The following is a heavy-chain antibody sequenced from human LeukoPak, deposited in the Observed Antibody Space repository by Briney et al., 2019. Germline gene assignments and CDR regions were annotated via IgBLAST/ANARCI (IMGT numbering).Heavy chain of an antibody. Sequence: GGSLRLSCAASGFTVSSNYMSWVRQAPGKGLEWVSVIYSGGSTYYADSVKGRFTISRDNSKNTLYLQMNSLRAEDTAVYYCARDHGNDFWGGRLGMDVWGQGTTVTVSS. CDR3: ARDHGNDFWGGRLGMDV. CDR1: GFTVSSNY. CDR2: IYSGGST. V-gene: IGHV3-66*02. D-gene: IGHD3-3*01. J-gene: IGHJ6*02.